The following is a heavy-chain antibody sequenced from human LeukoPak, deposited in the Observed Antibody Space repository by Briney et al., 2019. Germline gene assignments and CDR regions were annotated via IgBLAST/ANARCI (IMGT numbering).Heavy chain of an antibody. CDR2: IWQDGSEK. J-gene: IGHJ4*02. V-gene: IGHV3-7*01. CDR3: ARVGGSRELIL. Sequence: GGSLRLSCAASGFTFANFWMSWVRQAPGKGLEWVANIWQDGSEKFYVGSVKGPFAISRDNDKSSLYLQMNSLRGEDTAVRFCARVGGSRELILRGQGTLVTVS. D-gene: IGHD2-15*01. CDR1: GFTFANFW.